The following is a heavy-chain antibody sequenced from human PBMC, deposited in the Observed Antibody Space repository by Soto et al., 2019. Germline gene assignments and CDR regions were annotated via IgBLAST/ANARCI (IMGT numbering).Heavy chain of an antibody. Sequence: PGESLKISCKGSGYRFSSNWIGWVRQMPGKGLEWMGIIYVGDSGTRYSPSFQGQVTISADKSISTAYLQWSSLKASDTATYYCARRGDQEWFGPWGQGTQVTVSS. CDR2: IYVGDSGT. CDR1: GYRFSSNW. V-gene: IGHV5-51*01. CDR3: ARRGDQEWFGP. J-gene: IGHJ5*02. D-gene: IGHD3-16*01.